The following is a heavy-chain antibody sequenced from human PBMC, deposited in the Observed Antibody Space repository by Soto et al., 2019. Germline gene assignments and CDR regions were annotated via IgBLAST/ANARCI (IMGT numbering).Heavy chain of an antibody. Sequence: EVQLVESGGGVVQPGGSLRLSCAAPGFSVRSNYMNWVRQAPGKGLEWVSIIYSGSGGSTYYADSVKGRFTISSDTSKDTVFLQMNSLRAEDTAMYYYASRRYGSGSRWGQGTLVTVSS. CDR3: ASRRYGSGSR. CDR2: IYSGSGGST. D-gene: IGHD3-10*01. V-gene: IGHV3-66*01. CDR1: GFSVRSNY. J-gene: IGHJ4*02.